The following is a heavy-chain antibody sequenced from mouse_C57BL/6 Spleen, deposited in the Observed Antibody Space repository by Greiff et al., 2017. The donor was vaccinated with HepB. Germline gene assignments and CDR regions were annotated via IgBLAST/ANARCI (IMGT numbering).Heavy chain of an antibody. V-gene: IGHV1-69*01. D-gene: IGHD1-1*01. Sequence: QVQLKQPGAELVMPGASVKLSCKASGYTFTSYWMHWVKQRPGQGLEWIGEIDPSDSYTNYNQKFKGKSTLTVDKSSSTAYMQLSSLTSEDSAVYYCARYGRSYVHWFAYWGQGTRVTVSA. CDR3: ARYGRSYVHWFAY. J-gene: IGHJ3*01. CDR2: IDPSDSYT. CDR1: GYTFTSYW.